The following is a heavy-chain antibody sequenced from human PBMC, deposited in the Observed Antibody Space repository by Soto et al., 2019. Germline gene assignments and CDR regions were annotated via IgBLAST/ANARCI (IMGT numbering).Heavy chain of an antibody. D-gene: IGHD2-15*01. V-gene: IGHV1-8*01. CDR3: ARGERACSGASCYDH. J-gene: IGHJ4*02. CDR2: MNPNSGNT. Sequence: GASVKVSCKASGYTFTNYDINWVRQATGQGLEWMGWMNPNSGNTGYAQKFQGRIAMTRDTSISTAYMELSSLRSEDTAVYYCARGERACSGASCYDHWGQGALVTSPQ. CDR1: GYTFTNYD.